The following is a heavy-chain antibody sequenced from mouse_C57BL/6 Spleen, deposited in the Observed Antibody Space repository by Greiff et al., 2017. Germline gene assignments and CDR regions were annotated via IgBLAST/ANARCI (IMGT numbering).Heavy chain of an antibody. D-gene: IGHD2-2*01. CDR2: IWSGGST. CDR3: ARNRDYGYDYAMDY. J-gene: IGHJ4*01. Sequence: QVQLQQSGPGLVQLSQSLSITCTVSGFSLTSYGVHWVRQSPGKGLEWLGVIWSGGSTDYNAAFISRLSISKDNSKSQVFFKMNSLQADDTAIYYCARNRDYGYDYAMDYWGQGTSVTVSS. CDR1: GFSLTSYG. V-gene: IGHV2-2*01.